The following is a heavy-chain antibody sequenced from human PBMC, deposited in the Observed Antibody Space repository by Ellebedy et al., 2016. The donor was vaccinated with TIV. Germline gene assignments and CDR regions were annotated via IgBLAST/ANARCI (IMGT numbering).Heavy chain of an antibody. CDR1: GYTFTSYD. CDR2: MNPNSGNT. V-gene: IGHV1-8*01. Sequence: ASVKVSXKASGYTFTSYDINWVRQATGQGLEWMGWMNPNSGNTGYAQKFQGRVTMTRNTSISTAYMELSSLRSEDTAVYYCAREVLEDYYDSSGPKYFDYWGQGTLVTVSS. CDR3: AREVLEDYYDSSGPKYFDY. J-gene: IGHJ4*02. D-gene: IGHD3-22*01.